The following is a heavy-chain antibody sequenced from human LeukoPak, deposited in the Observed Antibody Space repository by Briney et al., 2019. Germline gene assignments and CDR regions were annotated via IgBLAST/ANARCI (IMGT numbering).Heavy chain of an antibody. D-gene: IGHD2-2*01. CDR1: GGSLSSHY. CDR3: ARFSSGCSTSSCYLTY. V-gene: IGHV4-59*11. CDR2: IHDTGST. Sequence: SETLSLTCSVSGGSLSSHYWGWIRQPPGKGLELIGHIHDTGSTFYNPSLGGRVTISLDTSNNQFSLKLTSMTAADTAVYYCARFSSGCSTSSCYLTYWGQGTLVTVS. J-gene: IGHJ4*02.